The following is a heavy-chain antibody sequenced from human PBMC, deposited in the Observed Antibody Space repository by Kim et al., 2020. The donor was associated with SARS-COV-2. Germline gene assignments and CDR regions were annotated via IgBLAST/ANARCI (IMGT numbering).Heavy chain of an antibody. CDR1: GFTFSSYD. CDR3: ARADYGDNYYYYYGMDV. V-gene: IGHV3-13*01. CDR2: IGTAGDT. Sequence: GGSLRLSCAASGFTFSSYDMHRVRQPTGKGLEWVSAIGTAGDTYYPGSVKGRFTISRENAKNSLYLQMNSLRAGDTAVYYCARADYGDNYYYYYGMDVWGQGTTVTVSS. J-gene: IGHJ6*02. D-gene: IGHD4-17*01.